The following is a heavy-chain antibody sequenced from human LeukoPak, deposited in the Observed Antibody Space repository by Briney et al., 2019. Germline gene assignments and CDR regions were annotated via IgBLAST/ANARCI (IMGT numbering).Heavy chain of an antibody. CDR1: GFTFSRFW. V-gene: IGHV3-7*01. D-gene: IGHD5-18*01. J-gene: IGHJ4*02. CDR2: IKQDGSEK. CDR3: ARDSTGYGYEEWY. Sequence: GGSLRLSCAASGFTFSRFWMSWVRQAPGKGLEWGAHIKQDGSEKNYVDSVKGRFTISRDNAKNSLYLQMNSLRAEDTALYYCARDSTGYGYEEWYWGQGTLVTVSS.